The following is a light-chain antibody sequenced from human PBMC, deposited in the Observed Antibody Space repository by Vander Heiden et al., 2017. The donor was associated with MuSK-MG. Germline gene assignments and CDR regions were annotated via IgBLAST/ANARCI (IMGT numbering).Light chain of an antibody. CDR2: GSS. CDR3: QQYGRSPAT. V-gene: IGKV3-20*01. CDR1: QSVSSDF. Sequence: EIVLTQSPAALSLSPGEGATLSCRASQSVSSDFLAWYQQKAGRAPRLLIYGSSSRATGIPDRFSGSGSGTDFTLTISRLEPEDFAVYYCQQYGRSPATFGQGTKVEIK. J-gene: IGKJ1*01.